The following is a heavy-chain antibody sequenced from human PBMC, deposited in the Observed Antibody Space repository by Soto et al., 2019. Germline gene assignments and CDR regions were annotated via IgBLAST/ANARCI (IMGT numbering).Heavy chain of an antibody. Sequence: GGSLRLSCAASGFTFSSYGMHWVRQAPGKGLEWVAVIWYDGSNKYYADSVKGRFTISRDNSKNTLYLQMNSLRAEDTAVYYCARSSGWYGSDYYYYGMDVWGQGTTVTVSS. CDR3: ARSSGWYGSDYYYYGMDV. V-gene: IGHV3-33*01. J-gene: IGHJ6*02. CDR2: IWYDGSNK. D-gene: IGHD6-19*01. CDR1: GFTFSSYG.